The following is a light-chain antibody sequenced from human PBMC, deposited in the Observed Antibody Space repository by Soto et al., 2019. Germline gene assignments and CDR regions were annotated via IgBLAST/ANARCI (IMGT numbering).Light chain of an antibody. Sequence: DIQMTQSPSTLSASVGDRVTITCRPSQSISSWLAWYQQKPGKAPKLLIYDASSLESGVPSRFSGSGSGTEFTLTISSLQPDDFATYYCQHYNSPPWTFGQGTKVDIK. CDR1: QSISSW. CDR2: DAS. CDR3: QHYNSPPWT. J-gene: IGKJ1*01. V-gene: IGKV1-5*01.